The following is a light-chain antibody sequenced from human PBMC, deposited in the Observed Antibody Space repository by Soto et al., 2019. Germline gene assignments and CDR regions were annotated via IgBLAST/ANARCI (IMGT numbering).Light chain of an antibody. CDR1: QTLLYTSNNKNY. CDR3: QQYFSLPLT. J-gene: IGKJ4*01. Sequence: DIVMTQSPDSLSVSLGERATINCKSNQTLLYTSNNKNYLAWYQQRPGQSPKLLIYWASTRESGVPDRFSGGGSGTDFYLTISNLQAEDVAVYFCQQYFSLPLTFGGGTQVEI. V-gene: IGKV4-1*01. CDR2: WAS.